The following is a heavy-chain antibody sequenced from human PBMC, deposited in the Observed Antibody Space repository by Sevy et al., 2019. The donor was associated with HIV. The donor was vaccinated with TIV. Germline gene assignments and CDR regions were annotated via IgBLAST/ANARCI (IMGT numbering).Heavy chain of an antibody. CDR3: ARAHSSGYYDFDY. CDR1: GFTFSSSA. CDR2: IGTEGDT. D-gene: IGHD3-22*01. Sequence: GGSLRLSCAASGFTFSSSAMRWVRQISGKDLEWVSAIGTEGDTYYPGSVKGRFTISRENTKNSLYLQMNNLRAGDTAVYYCARAHSSGYYDFDYRGRGTLVTVSS. V-gene: IGHV3-13*01. J-gene: IGHJ4*02.